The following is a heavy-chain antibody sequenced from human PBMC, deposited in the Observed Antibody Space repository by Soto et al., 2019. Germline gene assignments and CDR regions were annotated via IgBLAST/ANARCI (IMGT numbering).Heavy chain of an antibody. CDR1: GYTFTSYA. J-gene: IGHJ4*02. Sequence: GASVKVSCKASGYTFTSYAMHWVRQAPGQRLEWMGWINAGNGNTKYSQKFQGRVTITRDTSASTAYMELSSLRSEDTAVYYCASHPLNILTGYSPFDNWGQGTLVTVSS. CDR2: INAGNGNT. CDR3: ASHPLNILTGYSPFDN. V-gene: IGHV1-3*01. D-gene: IGHD3-9*01.